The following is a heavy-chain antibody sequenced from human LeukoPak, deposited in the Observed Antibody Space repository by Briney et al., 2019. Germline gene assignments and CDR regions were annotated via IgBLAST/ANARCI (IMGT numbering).Heavy chain of an antibody. CDR3: ARVMVGNYDFWSGYYTGRHWFDP. CDR2: IYYSGST. Sequence: SETLSLTCTVSGGSISSYYWSWIRQPPGKGLEWIGYIYYSGSTSYNPSLKSRVTIPVDTSKNQFSLKLSSVTAADTAVYYCARVMVGNYDFWSGYYTGRHWFDPWGQGTLVTVSS. D-gene: IGHD3-3*01. CDR1: GGSISSYY. J-gene: IGHJ5*02. V-gene: IGHV4-59*01.